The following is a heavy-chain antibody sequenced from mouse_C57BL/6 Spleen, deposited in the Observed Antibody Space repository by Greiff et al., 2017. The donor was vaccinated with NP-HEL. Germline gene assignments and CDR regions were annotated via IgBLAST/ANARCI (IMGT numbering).Heavy chain of an antibody. Sequence: EVHLVESGGDLVKPGGSLKLSCAASGFTFSSYGMSWVRQTPDKRLEWVATISSGGSYTYYPDSVKGRFTISRDNAKNTLYLQMSSLKSEDTAMYYCAGTGTYYFDYWGQGTTLTVSS. D-gene: IGHD4-1*01. V-gene: IGHV5-6*01. CDR3: AGTGTYYFDY. CDR1: GFTFSSYG. CDR2: ISSGGSYT. J-gene: IGHJ2*01.